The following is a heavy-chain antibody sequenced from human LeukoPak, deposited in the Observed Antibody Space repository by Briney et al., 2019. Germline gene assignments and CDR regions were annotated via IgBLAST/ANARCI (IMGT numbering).Heavy chain of an antibody. CDR2: ISYDGSNK. Sequence: PGGSLRLSCAASGFTFSSYDMHWVRQAPGKGLEWVAVISYDGSNKYYADSVKGRFTISRDNSKNTLYLQMNSLRAEDTAVYYCARADIVVVPAAIGAETIDYWGQGTLVTVSS. CDR3: ARADIVVVPAAIGAETIDY. CDR1: GFTFSSYD. D-gene: IGHD2-2*01. J-gene: IGHJ4*02. V-gene: IGHV3-30*04.